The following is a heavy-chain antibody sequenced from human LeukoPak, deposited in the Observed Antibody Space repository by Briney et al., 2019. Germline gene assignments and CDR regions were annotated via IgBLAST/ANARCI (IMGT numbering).Heavy chain of an antibody. V-gene: IGHV1-18*01. Sequence: ASVKVSCKASGYTXNKHGISWVRQAPGQGLEWMGWISCFNGDTHYAQKFQGRATMTTDTSTTTVYMELRSLRSDDTALYYCARDPTNTSGRYAYFDYWGQGTLVTVSS. CDR3: ARDPTNTSGRYAYFDY. D-gene: IGHD6-19*01. CDR1: GYTXNKHG. J-gene: IGHJ4*02. CDR2: ISCFNGDT.